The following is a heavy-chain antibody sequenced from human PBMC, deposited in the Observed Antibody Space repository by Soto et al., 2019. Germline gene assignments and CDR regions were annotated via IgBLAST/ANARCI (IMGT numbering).Heavy chain of an antibody. CDR3: ARDPRKRNYDILTGFLGMDV. Sequence: ASVKVSCKASGYTFTSYGISWVRQAPGQGLKWMGWISAYNGNTNYAQKLQGRVTMTTDTSTSTAYMELRSLRSDDTAVYYCARDPRKRNYDILTGFLGMDVWGQGTTVTVSS. D-gene: IGHD3-9*01. V-gene: IGHV1-18*01. CDR1: GYTFTSYG. CDR2: ISAYNGNT. J-gene: IGHJ6*02.